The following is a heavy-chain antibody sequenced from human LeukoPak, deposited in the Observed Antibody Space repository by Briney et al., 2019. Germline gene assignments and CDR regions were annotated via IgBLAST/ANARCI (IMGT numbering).Heavy chain of an antibody. V-gene: IGHV4-59*08. D-gene: IGHD6-13*01. CDR1: GGSISSYY. CDR2: IYYSGST. CDR3: ARLEYSSSWYLSY. Sequence: SETLSLTCTVSGGSISSYYWSWIRQPPGRGLEWIGYIYYSGSTNSNPSLKSRVTISVDTSKNQFSLKLSSVTAADTAVYYCARLEYSSSWYLSYWGQGTLVTVSS. J-gene: IGHJ4*02.